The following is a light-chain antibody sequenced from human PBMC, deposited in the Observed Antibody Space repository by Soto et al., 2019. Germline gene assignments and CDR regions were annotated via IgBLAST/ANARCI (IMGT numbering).Light chain of an antibody. V-gene: IGKV1-5*01. Sequence: DIQMTQSPSTLSASVGDRVTITCRASQSSGSWLAWYQQKPGKAPRLLIYDASSLESGVPSRFSGSGSGTEFTLTISSLQPDDFATYYCQQYNPYTWTFGHGTKVDI. CDR2: DAS. J-gene: IGKJ1*01. CDR3: QQYNPYTWT. CDR1: QSSGSW.